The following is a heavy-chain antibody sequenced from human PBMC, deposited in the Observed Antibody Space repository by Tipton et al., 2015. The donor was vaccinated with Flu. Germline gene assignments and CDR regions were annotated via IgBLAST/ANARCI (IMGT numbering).Heavy chain of an antibody. Sequence: TLSLTCVVSGYSISSGYYWGWVRQPPGKGLEWIGTIYHSGSTYHNPSLKSRVTISVDTSKNQFSLKLSSVTAADTAVYYCARHTGDSVRGIIDYWGQGTLVTVSS. CDR3: ARHTGDSVRGIIDY. J-gene: IGHJ4*02. V-gene: IGHV4-38-2*01. CDR2: IYHSGST. CDR1: GYSISSGYY. D-gene: IGHD3-10*02.